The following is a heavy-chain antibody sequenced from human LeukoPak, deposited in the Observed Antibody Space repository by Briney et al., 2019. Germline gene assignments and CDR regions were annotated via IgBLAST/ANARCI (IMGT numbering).Heavy chain of an antibody. J-gene: IGHJ4*02. CDR3: ARAGSIAVAGFDY. V-gene: IGHV3-21*01. CDR1: GITFSSYW. CDR2: ISSSSYI. Sequence: GGSLRLSCAASGITFSSYWMHWVRQAPGKGLVWVSSISSSSYIYYADSVKGRFTISRDNAKNSLYLQMNSLRAEDTAVYYCARAGSIAVAGFDYWGQGTLVTVSS. D-gene: IGHD6-19*01.